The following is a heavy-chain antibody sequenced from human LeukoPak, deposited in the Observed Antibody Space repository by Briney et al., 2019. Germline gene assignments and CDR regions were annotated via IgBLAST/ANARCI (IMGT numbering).Heavy chain of an antibody. CDR2: IYHSGST. D-gene: IGHD6-13*01. J-gene: IGHJ3*02. CDR3: ARQLTVAGDAFDI. CDR1: GYSISSGYY. Sequence: ETLSLTCAVSGYSISSGYYWGWIRQPPGKGLEWIGRIYHSGSTYYNPSLKSRVTISVDTSKNHFSLNLSSATAADTAVYYCARQLTVAGDAFDIWGQGTMVTVSS. V-gene: IGHV4-38-2*01.